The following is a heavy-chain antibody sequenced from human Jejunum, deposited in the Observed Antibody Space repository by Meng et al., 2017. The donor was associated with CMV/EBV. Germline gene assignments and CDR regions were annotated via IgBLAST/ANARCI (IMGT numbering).Heavy chain of an antibody. Sequence: VQLVQLGVEVKRPGAFMKFPSKAPGYTFTGYSMRRVRKAPGQGLEWMGRINPNSGATEYAQNFQGRVTMTRDTSISTAYMELSRLRSDDTAVYYCARDSRHCTSASCYSWYFDLWGRGTLVTVSS. CDR3: ARDSRHCTSASCYSWYFDL. V-gene: IGHV1-2*06. CDR1: GYTFTGYS. J-gene: IGHJ2*01. D-gene: IGHD2-2*02. CDR2: INPNSGAT.